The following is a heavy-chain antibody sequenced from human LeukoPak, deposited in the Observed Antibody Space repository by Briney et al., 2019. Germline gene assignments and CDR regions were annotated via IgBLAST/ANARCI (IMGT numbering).Heavy chain of an antibody. CDR3: AREGDPTGSYYNY. CDR1: GYSISSGYY. D-gene: IGHD3-10*01. V-gene: IGHV4-38-2*02. Sequence: SETLSLTCTVSGYSISSGYYWGWIRQPPGKGLEWIGSIYHSGSTNYNPSLKSRVTISVDKSKNQFSLNLNSVTAADTAVYYCAREGDPTGSYYNYWGQGILVTVSS. J-gene: IGHJ4*02. CDR2: IYHSGST.